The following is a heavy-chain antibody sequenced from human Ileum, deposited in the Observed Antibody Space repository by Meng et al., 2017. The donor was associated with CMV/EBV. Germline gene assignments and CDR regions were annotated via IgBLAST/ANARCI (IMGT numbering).Heavy chain of an antibody. D-gene: IGHD3-22*01. J-gene: IGHJ4*02. CDR1: GGSISSDNYY. CDR2: IYYSGST. CDR3: ASYDSSGYYYSYFDY. V-gene: IGHV4-30-4*01. Sequence: SETLSLTCTVSGGSISSDNYYWSWIRQPPGKGLEWIGHIYYSGSTHYNPSLKSRVIISADTSKNQFSLKLSSVTAADTAVYYCASYDSSGYYYSYFDYWGQGTLVTVSS.